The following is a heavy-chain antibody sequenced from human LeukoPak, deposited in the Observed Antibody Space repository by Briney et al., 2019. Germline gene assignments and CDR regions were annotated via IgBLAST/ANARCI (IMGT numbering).Heavy chain of an antibody. CDR2: IYSGGST. V-gene: IGHV3-53*01. D-gene: IGHD3-9*01. CDR1: GFTVSSNY. Sequence: PGGYLRLSCAASGFTVSSNYMSWVRQAPGKGLEWVSVIYSGGSTYYADSVKGRFTISRDNSKNTLYLQMNSLRAEDTAVYYCARDLLTGYYRYFDYWGQGTLVTVSS. CDR3: ARDLLTGYYRYFDY. J-gene: IGHJ4*02.